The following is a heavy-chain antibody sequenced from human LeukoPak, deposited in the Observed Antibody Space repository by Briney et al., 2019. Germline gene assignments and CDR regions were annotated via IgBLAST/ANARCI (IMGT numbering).Heavy chain of an antibody. CDR2: IIPIFGTA. J-gene: IGHJ3*02. D-gene: IGHD2-21*02. CDR1: GGTFSSYA. Sequence: GASVKVSCKASGGTFSSYAISWVRQAPGQGLEWMGGIIPIFGTANYAQKFQGRVTITADKSTSTAYMELSSLRSEDTAVYYCARGLAYIVVVTATAGANYAFDIWGQGTMVTVSS. V-gene: IGHV1-69*06. CDR3: ARGLAYIVVVTATAGANYAFDI.